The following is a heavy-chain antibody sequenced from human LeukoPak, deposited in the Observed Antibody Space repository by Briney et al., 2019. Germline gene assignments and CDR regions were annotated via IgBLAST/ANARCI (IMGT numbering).Heavy chain of an antibody. J-gene: IGHJ4*02. CDR3: ARFITMVRGSMGC. Sequence: GGSLRLSCAASGFTLSNYGMHWVRQAPGKGLEWVAVTWYDGSKEYYADSVKGRFTISRDISKNTLYLQMNSLRAEDTAVYYCARFITMVRGSMGCWGQGTLVTVSS. CDR1: GFTLSNYG. CDR2: TWYDGSKE. D-gene: IGHD3-10*01. V-gene: IGHV3-33*01.